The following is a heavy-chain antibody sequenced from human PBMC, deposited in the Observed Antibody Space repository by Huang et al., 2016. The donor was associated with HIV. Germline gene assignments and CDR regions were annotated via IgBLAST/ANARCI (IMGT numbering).Heavy chain of an antibody. Sequence: VRLVQSGGGVVQPGRSLRLSCAASGITFRNYAMHWVRQARGKVLEGVAGPSADGSGQYYVDSVKGRFIISKDNSNETLFLEMRSLKSEDTAVYFCAKDQGQWLAYFDSWGQGTLVTVSS. CDR1: GITFRNYA. J-gene: IGHJ4*02. V-gene: IGHV3-30*18. D-gene: IGHD6-19*01. CDR3: AKDQGQWLAYFDS. CDR2: PSADGSGQ.